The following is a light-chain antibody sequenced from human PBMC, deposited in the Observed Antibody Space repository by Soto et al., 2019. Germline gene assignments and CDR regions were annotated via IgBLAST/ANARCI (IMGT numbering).Light chain of an antibody. CDR1: SSDVGGYNY. CDR2: EVS. J-gene: IGLJ2*01. V-gene: IGLV2-8*01. Sequence: QSALTQPPSASGSPGQSVTISCTGTSSDVGGYNYVSWYQMHPGKAPKLMIYEVSKRPSGVPDRFSGSKSGNTASLTVSVLQAEDEADYDCSSYAGNRNGVFGGGTKLTVL. CDR3: SSYAGNRNGV.